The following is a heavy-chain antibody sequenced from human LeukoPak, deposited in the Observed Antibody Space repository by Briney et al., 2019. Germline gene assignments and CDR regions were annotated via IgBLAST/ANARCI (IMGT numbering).Heavy chain of an antibody. CDR2: IYSSGST. CDR1: GGSISGYY. CDR3: ARNNPVDYYNNYGMDV. Sequence: SETLSLTCTVSGGSISGYYWTWIRQPAGKGLEWIGRIYSSGSTTHNPSLKSRVTMSVDTSKNQFSLRMSSVTAADTAVYYCARNNPVDYYNNYGMDVWGQGITVTVSS. V-gene: IGHV4-4*07. D-gene: IGHD1/OR15-1a*01. J-gene: IGHJ6*02.